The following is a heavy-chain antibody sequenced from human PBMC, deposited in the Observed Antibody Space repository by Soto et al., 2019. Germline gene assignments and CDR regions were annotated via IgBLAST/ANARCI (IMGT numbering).Heavy chain of an antibody. D-gene: IGHD1-26*01. CDR2: IYSRGGT. V-gene: IGHV3-66*01. J-gene: IGHJ4*02. CDR1: GFTVSNNY. CDR3: ARGGSGSQTVGY. Sequence: EVQVVESGGGLVQPGGSLRLSCVASGFTVSNNYMTWVRQAPGKGLEWVSLIYSRGGTDYADSVKGRFTISRDNSKNMVYLQMNSLRVEDTAVYYCARGGSGSQTVGYWGQGARVTVSS.